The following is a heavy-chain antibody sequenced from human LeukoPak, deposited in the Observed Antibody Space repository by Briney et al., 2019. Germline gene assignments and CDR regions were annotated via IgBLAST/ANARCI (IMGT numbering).Heavy chain of an antibody. CDR1: GGSISSYY. CDR3: ARYYDSSGYYVGYYYYYMDV. V-gene: IGHV4-4*09. J-gene: IGHJ6*03. CDR2: IYTSGST. D-gene: IGHD3-22*01. Sequence: SETLSLTCTVSGGSISSYYWSWIRQPPGKGLEWIGYIYTSGSTNYNPSLKSRVTISVDTSKNQFSLKLSSVTAADTAVYFCARYYDSSGYYVGYYYYYMDVWGKGTTVTVSS.